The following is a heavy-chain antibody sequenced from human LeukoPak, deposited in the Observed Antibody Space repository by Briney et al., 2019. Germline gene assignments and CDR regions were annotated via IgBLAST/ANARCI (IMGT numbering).Heavy chain of an antibody. D-gene: IGHD2-2*01. V-gene: IGHV3-23*01. CDR2: ISGSGGST. Sequence: GGSLRLSCAASGFTFSSYAMSWVRQAPGKGLEWVSAISGSGGSTYYADSVKGRFTISRDNSKNTLYLQMNSLRAEDTAVYYCAKDYEYCSSTSCHPSYYFDYWGQGTLVTVSS. J-gene: IGHJ4*02. CDR3: AKDYEYCSSTSCHPSYYFDY. CDR1: GFTFSSYA.